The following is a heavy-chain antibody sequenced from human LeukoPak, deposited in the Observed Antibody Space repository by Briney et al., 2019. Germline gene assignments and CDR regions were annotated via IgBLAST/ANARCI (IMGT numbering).Heavy chain of an antibody. CDR1: GFTFSSYA. CDR3: ATLPITMVRGEGDY. V-gene: IGHV3-23*01. Sequence: GGSLRLSCAASGFTFSSYAMSWVRQAPGKGLEWVSAISGSGGSTYYADSVKGRFTISRDNSKNTLYLQMNSLRAEDTAVYYCATLPITMVRGEGDYWGQGTLVTASS. J-gene: IGHJ4*02. D-gene: IGHD3-10*01. CDR2: ISGSGGST.